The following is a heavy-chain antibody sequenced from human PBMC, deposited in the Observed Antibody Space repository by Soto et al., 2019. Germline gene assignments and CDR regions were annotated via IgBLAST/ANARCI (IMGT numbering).Heavy chain of an antibody. CDR2: IIPILGIA. CDR3: ARWFGELGAFDI. V-gene: IGHV1-69*02. CDR1: GGTFSSYT. D-gene: IGHD3-10*01. Sequence: QVQLVQSGAEVKKPGSSVKVSCKASGGTFSSYTISWVRQAPGQGLEWMGRIIPILGIANYAQKFQGRVTITADTSTSTAYMELISLRSEDTAVYYCARWFGELGAFDIWGQGTMVTVSS. J-gene: IGHJ3*02.